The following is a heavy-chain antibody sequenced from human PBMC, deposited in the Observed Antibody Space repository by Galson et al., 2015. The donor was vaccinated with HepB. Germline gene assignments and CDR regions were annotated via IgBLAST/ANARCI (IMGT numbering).Heavy chain of an antibody. CDR1: GGSISSYY. J-gene: IGHJ4*02. CDR2: IYYSGSS. Sequence: SETLSLTCTVSGGSISSYYWSWIRQPPGKGLEWIGYIYYSGSSNYNPSLKSRVTISVDTSKNQFSLKLSSVTAADTAVYYCARDMYYDFWSGYSLAYWGQGTLVTVSS. CDR3: ARDMYYDFWSGYSLAY. V-gene: IGHV4-59*01. D-gene: IGHD3-3*01.